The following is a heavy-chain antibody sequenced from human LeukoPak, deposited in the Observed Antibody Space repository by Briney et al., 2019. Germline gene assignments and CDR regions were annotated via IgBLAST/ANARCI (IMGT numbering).Heavy chain of an antibody. J-gene: IGHJ4*02. Sequence: PRASVKASCKASGGTFSSYAISWVRQAPGQRLEWMGGIIPIFGTANYAQKFQGRVTITTDESTSTAYMELSSLRSEDTAVYYCARAEGYCSSTSCFPFDYWGQGTLVTVSS. V-gene: IGHV1-69*05. D-gene: IGHD2-2*01. CDR2: IIPIFGTA. CDR3: ARAEGYCSSTSCFPFDY. CDR1: GGTFSSYA.